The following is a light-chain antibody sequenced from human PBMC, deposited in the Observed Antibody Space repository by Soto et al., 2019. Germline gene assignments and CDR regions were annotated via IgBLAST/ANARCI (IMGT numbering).Light chain of an antibody. CDR3: QQRTNWPPIT. CDR1: QSMKRRY. J-gene: IGKJ5*01. Sequence: EIVMTQSPATLSVSPGERATLSCRASQSMKRRYLAWYQQKPGQAPRLLIYDASKRATGIPARFSGSGSGTDFTLTISSLEPEDFAVYYCQQRTNWPPITFGQGTRLEIK. CDR2: DAS. V-gene: IGKV3-11*01.